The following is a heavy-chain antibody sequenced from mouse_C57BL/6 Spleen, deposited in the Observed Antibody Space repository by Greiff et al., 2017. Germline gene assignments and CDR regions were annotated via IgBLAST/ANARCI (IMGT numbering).Heavy chain of an antibody. CDR3: AREGESTMITTGVDY. Sequence: QVQLQQSGAELVKPGASVKLSCKASGYTFTSYWMHWVKQRPGQGLEWIGMIHPNSGSTNYNEKFKSKATLTVDKSSSTAYMQLSSLTSEDSAVDYCAREGESTMITTGVDYWGQGTTLTVSS. J-gene: IGHJ2*01. V-gene: IGHV1-64*01. CDR1: GYTFTSYW. D-gene: IGHD2-4*01. CDR2: IHPNSGST.